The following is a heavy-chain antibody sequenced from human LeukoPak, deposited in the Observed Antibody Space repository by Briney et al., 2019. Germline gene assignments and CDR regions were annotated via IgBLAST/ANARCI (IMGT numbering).Heavy chain of an antibody. D-gene: IGHD2-2*01. V-gene: IGHV4-59*01. CDR3: ARAPRYCSSTNCYYYYGMDV. Sequence: SETLSLTCTVSGGSISSYYWSWSRQPPGKGLEWIGYMYYSGTTNYNPSLKSRVTISVDTSKNQFSLKLSSVTAADTAVYYCARAPRYCSSTNCYYYYGMDVWGQGTTVTVSS. CDR1: GGSISSYY. J-gene: IGHJ6*02. CDR2: MYYSGTT.